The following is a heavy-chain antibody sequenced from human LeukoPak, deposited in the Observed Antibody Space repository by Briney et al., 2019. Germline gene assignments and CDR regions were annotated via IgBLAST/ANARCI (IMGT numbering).Heavy chain of an antibody. CDR2: IIPSFGTV. CDR3: ARDVEGRLDLLPS. V-gene: IGHV1-69*01. CDR1: AVTFSTYA. D-gene: IGHD1-26*01. Sequence: SVKVSCKASAVTFSTYAITWVRQAPGQGLELMGGIIPSFGTVYYAQKFQGRVTITADESTSTDYMELSSLRSEDTAVYYCARDVEGRLDLLPSWGQGTLVTVSS. J-gene: IGHJ5*02.